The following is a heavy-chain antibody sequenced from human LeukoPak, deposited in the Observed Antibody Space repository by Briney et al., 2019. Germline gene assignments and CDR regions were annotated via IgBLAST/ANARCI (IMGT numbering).Heavy chain of an antibody. CDR1: GFTVSSNY. J-gene: IGHJ4*02. CDR2: ISSSSSTI. CDR3: ARARRYRSSWYHDY. D-gene: IGHD6-13*01. Sequence: GGSLRLSCAASGFTVSSNYMSWVRQAPGKGLDWVSYISSSSSTIYYADSVKGRFTISRDNANNSLYLQMNSLRDEDTAVYYCARARRYRSSWYHDYWGQGSLVTVSS. V-gene: IGHV3-48*02.